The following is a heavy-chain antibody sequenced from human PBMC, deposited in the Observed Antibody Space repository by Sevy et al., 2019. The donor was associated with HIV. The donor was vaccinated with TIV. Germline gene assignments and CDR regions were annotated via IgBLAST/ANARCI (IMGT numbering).Heavy chain of an antibody. CDR1: GYTFTSYD. J-gene: IGHJ6*02. CDR3: TRIGVDGYYDSSGYYYYYYYGMDV. V-gene: IGHV1-8*03. D-gene: IGHD3-22*01. Sequence: ASVKVSFKASGYTFTSYDINWVRQATGQGLEWMGWMNPNSGNTGYAQKFQGRVTITRNTSISTAYMELSSLRSEDTAVYYCTRIGVDGYYDSSGYYYYYYYGMDVWGQGTTVTVSS. CDR2: MNPNSGNT.